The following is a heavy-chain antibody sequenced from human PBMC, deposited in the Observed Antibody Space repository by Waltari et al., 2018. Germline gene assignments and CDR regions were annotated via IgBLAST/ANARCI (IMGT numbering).Heavy chain of an antibody. CDR2: IKEDGSQS. CDR1: GFRFNSYW. J-gene: IGHJ4*02. CDR3: ARIGYSSSSNDY. V-gene: IGHV3-7*01. Sequence: EVQLVESGGGLVQPGGSLRLSCAASGFRFNSYWMSWVRQVPGKGLEWVANIKEDGSQSYYLDSVKGRFTISRDNAKNSVYLQMNSLKAEDTAVYYCARIGYSSSSNDYWGQGTLVTVSS. D-gene: IGHD6-6*01.